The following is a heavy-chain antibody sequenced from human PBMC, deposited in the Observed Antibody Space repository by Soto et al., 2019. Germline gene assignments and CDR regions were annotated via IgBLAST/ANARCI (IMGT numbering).Heavy chain of an antibody. CDR1: GFTLSSYA. V-gene: IGHV3-23*01. J-gene: IGHJ4*02. CDR3: ARGYLFNHGSSSGWYLDS. Sequence: PGGSLRLSCAASGFTLSSYAMSWVRQAPGKGMEWLSVMSGSGDNAYYVDSVKGRFAISRDNSKNTLFLQMNSLRVEDTAIYYCARGYLFNHGSSSGWYLDSWGQGTQVTVSS. D-gene: IGHD6-19*01. CDR2: MSGSGDNA.